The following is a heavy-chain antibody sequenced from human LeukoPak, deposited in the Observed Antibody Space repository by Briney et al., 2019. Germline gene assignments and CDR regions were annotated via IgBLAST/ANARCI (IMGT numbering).Heavy chain of an antibody. D-gene: IGHD3-10*01. CDR3: AKKSLPYGSGSYYGGWFDP. CDR2: ISGSGGST. V-gene: IGHV3-23*01. J-gene: IGHJ5*02. CDR1: GFTFSSYA. Sequence: GGSLRLSCAASGFTFSSYAMSWVRQAPGKGLEWVSAISGSGGSTYYADSVKGRFTISRDNSKNTLYLQMNSLRAEDTAVYYCAKKSLPYGSGSYYGGWFDPWGQGTLVTVSS.